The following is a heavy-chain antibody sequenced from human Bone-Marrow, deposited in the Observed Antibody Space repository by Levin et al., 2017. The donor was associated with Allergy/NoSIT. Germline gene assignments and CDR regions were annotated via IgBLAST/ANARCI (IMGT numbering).Heavy chain of an antibody. CDR1: GFTFSNYG. J-gene: IGHJ5*02. Sequence: GESLKISCAASGFTFSNYGMHWVRQAPGKGLEWVAVISYEGSNKFYADSVKGRFTISRDNSKNTVYLQMNSLRAEDTAVYYCAKAALPSFGELRWLDPWGQGTLVTVSS. V-gene: IGHV3-30*18. D-gene: IGHD3-10*01. CDR3: AKAALPSFGELRWLDP. CDR2: ISYEGSNK.